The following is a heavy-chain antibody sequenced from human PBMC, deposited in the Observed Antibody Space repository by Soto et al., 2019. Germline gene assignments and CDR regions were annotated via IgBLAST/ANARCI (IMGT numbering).Heavy chain of an antibody. CDR2: ISYDGSNK. V-gene: IGHV3-30-3*01. Sequence: GGSLRLSCAGSGFTFKTYTFHWGRQPPGKGLEWVAVISYDGSNKYYADSVKGRFTVSRDNSKSTLFLQMNSLTPDDPAVYYCARGSMYNWNQSPPDSWGQGTLVTVSS. CDR3: ARGSMYNWNQSPPDS. D-gene: IGHD1-20*01. J-gene: IGHJ4*02. CDR1: GFTFKTYT.